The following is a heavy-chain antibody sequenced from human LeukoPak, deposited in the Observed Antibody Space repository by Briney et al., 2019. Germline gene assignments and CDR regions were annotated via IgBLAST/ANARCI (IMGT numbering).Heavy chain of an antibody. J-gene: IGHJ4*02. V-gene: IGHV3-30*02. CDR3: AKDYCSSTSCYNNYFDY. CDR2: IRYDGSNK. D-gene: IGHD2-2*02. CDR1: GFTFSSYG. Sequence: SGGSLRLFCAASGFTFSSYGMHWVRQAPGKGLEWVAFIRYDGSNKYYADSVKGRFTISRDNSKNTLYLQMNSLRAEDTAVYYCAKDYCSSTSCYNNYFDYWGQGTLVTVSS.